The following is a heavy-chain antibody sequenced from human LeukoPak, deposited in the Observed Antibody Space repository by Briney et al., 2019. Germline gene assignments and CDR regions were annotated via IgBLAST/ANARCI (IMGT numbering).Heavy chain of an antibody. J-gene: IGHJ3*02. CDR3: ARDNKNYYDSSGHAFDI. V-gene: IGHV4-4*07. D-gene: IGHD3-22*01. CDR2: IYTSGST. Sequence: NPSETLSLTCTVSGGSISSYYWSWIRQPAGKGLEWIGRIYTSGSTNYNPSLKSRVTMSVDTSKNQFSLKLSSVTAADTAVYYCARDNKNYYDSSGHAFDIWGQGTMVTVSS. CDR1: GGSISSYY.